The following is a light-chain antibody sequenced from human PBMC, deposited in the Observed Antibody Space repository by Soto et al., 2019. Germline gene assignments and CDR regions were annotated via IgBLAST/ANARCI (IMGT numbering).Light chain of an antibody. CDR2: GAS. V-gene: IGKV3-20*01. CDR3: QHYGGSPMYT. CDR1: QSVSSSY. J-gene: IGKJ2*01. Sequence: EIVLTQSPGTLSLSPGERATLSCRASQSVSSSYLAWYQQKPGQAPRLLIYGASRRATGIPDRFSGSGSGTDFTLSISRLVPEDFAVYYCQHYGGSPMYTFGQGTKLEIK.